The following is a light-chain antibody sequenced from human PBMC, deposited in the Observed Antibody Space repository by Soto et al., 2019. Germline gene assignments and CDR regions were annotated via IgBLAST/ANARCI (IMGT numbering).Light chain of an antibody. Sequence: DIQMTQSPSSLSASVGDRVIITCRPSQTMDSFLNWYQQKPGRAPKLLIYATSSLQTGVPARFSGSESGTEFTLTISNLQPEDSATYLCQQSYTFGQGTKVDIK. CDR1: QTMDSF. CDR2: ATS. V-gene: IGKV1-39*01. J-gene: IGKJ2*01. CDR3: QQSYT.